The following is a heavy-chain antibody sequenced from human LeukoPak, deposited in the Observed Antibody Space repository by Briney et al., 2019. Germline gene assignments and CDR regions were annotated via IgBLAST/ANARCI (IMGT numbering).Heavy chain of an antibody. J-gene: IGHJ4*02. Sequence: SETLSLTCTVSGGSISSYYWSWIRQPAGKGLEWIGRIYTSGSTNYNPSLKSRVTLSVDTSKNQFPLKLSSVTAADTAVYYCARELSGWYQYYFDYWGQGTLVTVSS. V-gene: IGHV4-4*07. CDR2: IYTSGST. CDR3: ARELSGWYQYYFDY. D-gene: IGHD6-19*01. CDR1: GGSISSYY.